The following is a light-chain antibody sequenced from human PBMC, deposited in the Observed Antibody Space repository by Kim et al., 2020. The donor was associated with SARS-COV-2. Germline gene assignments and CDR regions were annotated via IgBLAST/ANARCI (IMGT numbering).Light chain of an antibody. V-gene: IGKV4-1*01. CDR2: SAS. CDR3: QQYYSIPIT. J-gene: IGKJ5*01. Sequence: ATINCTSSQSVFYSTNNQNSLAWYQQKPGQPPKLVISSASTRQSGVPDRYSGSEYGTDFSLTISSLQAEDVAVYYCQQYYSIPITFGQGTRLEIK. CDR1: QSVFYSTNNQNS.